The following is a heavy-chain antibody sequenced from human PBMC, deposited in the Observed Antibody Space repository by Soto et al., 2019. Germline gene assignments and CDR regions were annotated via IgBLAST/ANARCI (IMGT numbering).Heavy chain of an antibody. J-gene: IGHJ5*02. CDR3: ARGGAGPLHWFDP. CDR1: GYTFTSYA. Sequence: QVQLVQSGAEVKKPGASVKVSCKASGYTFTSYAMHWVRQAPGQRLEWMGWINAGNGNTKYSQKLQGRVTITRDTPASTAYMELSSLRCEDTAVYYCARGGAGPLHWFDPWGQGTLVTVSS. V-gene: IGHV1-3*01. D-gene: IGHD6-19*01. CDR2: INAGNGNT.